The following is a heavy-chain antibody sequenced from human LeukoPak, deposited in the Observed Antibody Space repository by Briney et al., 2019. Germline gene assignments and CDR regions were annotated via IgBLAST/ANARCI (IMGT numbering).Heavy chain of an antibody. CDR2: ILYDGSNN. Sequence: GRSLRLSCAASVITFSRYGMSWVREARGKGLEGVAIILYDGSNNCYVESVKGRFTFSRDKSKNTLYLQMNSLRAEDTAVYYCAKAPYDRGPDAFDIWGQGTMVTVSS. J-gene: IGHJ3*02. D-gene: IGHD3-22*01. V-gene: IGHV3-30*18. CDR1: VITFSRYG. CDR3: AKAPYDRGPDAFDI.